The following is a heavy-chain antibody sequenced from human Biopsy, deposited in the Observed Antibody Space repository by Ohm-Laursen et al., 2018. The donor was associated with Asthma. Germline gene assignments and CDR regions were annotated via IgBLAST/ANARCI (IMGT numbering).Heavy chain of an antibody. D-gene: IGHD3-9*01. J-gene: IGHJ3*02. Sequence: GASVKVSCKTSGYTFTSYGISWVRQAPGQGLEWMGWINAGNGNTKYSQKFQGRVTITRDTSASTAYMELSSLRSEDTAVYYCARTYYDFLTGQVNDAFDIWGQGTMVTVSS. CDR2: INAGNGNT. CDR3: ARTYYDFLTGQVNDAFDI. V-gene: IGHV1-18*04. CDR1: GYTFTSYG.